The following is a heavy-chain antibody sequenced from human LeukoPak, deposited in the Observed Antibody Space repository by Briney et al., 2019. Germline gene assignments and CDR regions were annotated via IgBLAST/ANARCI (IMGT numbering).Heavy chain of an antibody. D-gene: IGHD4-17*01. V-gene: IGHV1-69*01. CDR3: ARAFGDYVGYFQH. CDR2: IIPIFGTA. Sequence: SVNVSCKASGGTFSSYAISWVRQAPGQGLEWMGGIIPIFGTANYAQKFQGRVTITADESTSTAYMELSSLRSEDTAVYYCARAFGDYVGYFQHWGQGTLVTVSS. J-gene: IGHJ1*01. CDR1: GGTFSSYA.